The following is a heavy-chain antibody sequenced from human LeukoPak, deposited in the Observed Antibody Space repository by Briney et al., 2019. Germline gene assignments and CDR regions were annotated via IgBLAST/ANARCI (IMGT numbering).Heavy chain of an antibody. CDR3: ARDQESGYWSAFDY. CDR2: INTNTGNP. V-gene: IGHV7-4-1*02. Sequence: ASVKVSCKASGYTFTSYAMSWVRQAPGQGLEWMGWINTNTGNPTYAQGFTGRFVFSLDTSVSTAYLQISSLKAEDTAVYYCARDQESGYWSAFDYWGQGTLVTVSS. D-gene: IGHD3-3*01. J-gene: IGHJ4*02. CDR1: GYTFTSYA.